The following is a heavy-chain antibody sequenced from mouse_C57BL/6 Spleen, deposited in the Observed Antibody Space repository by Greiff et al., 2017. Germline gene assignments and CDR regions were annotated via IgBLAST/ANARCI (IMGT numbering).Heavy chain of an antibody. CDR3: ARYPFTMITRYWYFDV. CDR2: INPSNGGT. D-gene: IGHD2-4*01. V-gene: IGHV1-53*01. Sequence: QVQLQQPGTELVKPGASVKLSFKASGYTFTSYWMHWVKQRPGQGLEWIGNINPSNGGTNYNEKFKSKATLTVDKSSSTAYMQLSSLTSEDSAVYYCARYPFTMITRYWYFDVWGTGTTVTVSS. CDR1: GYTFTSYW. J-gene: IGHJ1*03.